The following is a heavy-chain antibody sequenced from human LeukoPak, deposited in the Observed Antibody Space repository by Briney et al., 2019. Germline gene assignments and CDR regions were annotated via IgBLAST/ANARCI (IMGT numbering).Heavy chain of an antibody. Sequence: GASLQISSQGSGYGFTSYWISWVRQMPGKGREGMGRMDPSGSYTYYSPSFQGNVTISADKSISTAYLQWSSLKASDTAMYYCAGAGIAVAGNAEYFQHWGQGTLVTVSS. CDR1: GYGFTSYW. V-gene: IGHV5-10-1*01. J-gene: IGHJ1*01. CDR2: MDPSGSYT. D-gene: IGHD6-19*01. CDR3: AGAGIAVAGNAEYFQH.